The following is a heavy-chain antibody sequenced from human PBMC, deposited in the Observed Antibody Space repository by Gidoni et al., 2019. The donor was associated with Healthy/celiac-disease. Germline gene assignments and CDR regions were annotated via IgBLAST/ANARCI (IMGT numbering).Heavy chain of an antibody. D-gene: IGHD1-26*01. CDR2: IKSKTDGGTT. J-gene: IGHJ3*02. Sequence: EVQLVESGGGLVKPGGSLRLSCAASGFTFSNAWMRWFLQAPGKGLGWVGRIKSKTDGGTTDYAAPVKGRFTISRDDSKNTLYLQMNSLKTEDTAVYYCTTVYTGHMRGSYRAHVGAFDIWGQGTMVTVSS. V-gene: IGHV3-15*01. CDR3: TTVYTGHMRGSYRAHVGAFDI. CDR1: GFTFSNAW.